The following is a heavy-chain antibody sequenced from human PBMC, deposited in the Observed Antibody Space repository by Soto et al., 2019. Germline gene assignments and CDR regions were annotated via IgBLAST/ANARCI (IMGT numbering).Heavy chain of an antibody. J-gene: IGHJ6*03. CDR2: IYPGDSDT. CDR1: GYSFTSYW. V-gene: IGHV5-51*01. CDR3: ARSGYSYGPYYYYYYMDV. Sequence: GESLKLSCKGSGYSFTSYWIGWVRQMPGKGLEWMGIIYPGDSDTRYSPSFQGQVTISADKSISTAYLQWSSLKASDTAMYYCARSGYSYGPYYYYYYMDVWGKGTTVTVSS. D-gene: IGHD5-18*01.